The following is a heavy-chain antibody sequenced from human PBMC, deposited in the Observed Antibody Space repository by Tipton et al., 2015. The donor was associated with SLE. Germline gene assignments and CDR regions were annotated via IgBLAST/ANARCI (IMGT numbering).Heavy chain of an antibody. J-gene: IGHJ6*02. CDR3: ARSRDSEFYYYYGLDV. CDR2: MNQDGSAK. D-gene: IGHD5-24*01. Sequence: SLRLSCAASGFTFSNYWMSWVRQAPGKGLEWVANMNQDGSAKYYVDSVKGRFTISRDNGKNSLYLQMNSLRAEDTAAYYCARSRDSEFYYYYGLDVWGQGTTVTVSS. CDR1: GFTFSNYW. V-gene: IGHV3-7*01.